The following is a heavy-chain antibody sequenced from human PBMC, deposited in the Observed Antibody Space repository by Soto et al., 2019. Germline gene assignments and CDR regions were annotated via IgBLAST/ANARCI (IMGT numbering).Heavy chain of an antibody. D-gene: IGHD1-26*01. Sequence: ASVKVSCKASGYTFTSYAMHWVRQAPGQRLEWMGWINAGNGNTKYSQKFQGRVTITRDTSASTAYMELSSLRSEDTAVYYCARFHGAAYYYGMDVWGQGTTVTVSS. CDR1: GYTFTSYA. CDR2: INAGNGNT. CDR3: ARFHGAAYYYGMDV. J-gene: IGHJ6*02. V-gene: IGHV1-3*01.